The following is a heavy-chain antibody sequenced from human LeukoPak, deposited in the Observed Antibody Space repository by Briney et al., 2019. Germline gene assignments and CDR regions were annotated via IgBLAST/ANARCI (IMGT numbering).Heavy chain of an antibody. CDR2: IYYSGST. J-gene: IGHJ2*01. CDR3: ARGDYGGSYWYFDL. Sequence: PSETLSLTCTVSGGSISSYYWSWIRQPPGKGLEWIGYIYYSGSTNYNPSLKSRVTISVDTSKNQFSLKLSSVTAADTAVYYCARGDYGGSYWYFDLWGRGTLVTVSS. D-gene: IGHD4-23*01. CDR1: GGSISSYY. V-gene: IGHV4-59*01.